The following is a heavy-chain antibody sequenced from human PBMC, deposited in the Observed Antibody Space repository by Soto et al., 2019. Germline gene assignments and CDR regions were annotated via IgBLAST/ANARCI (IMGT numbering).Heavy chain of an antibody. V-gene: IGHV3-21*01. CDR2: TSNDGSYM. CDR3: ARERGPMDG. J-gene: IGHJ6*02. Sequence: EVQLLESGGGLVKPGGSLRLSCAASGFSFSTYSMNWVRQAPGKGLEWVSSTSNDGSYMYYIDSVKGRFTISRDNAKNSLYLQMNSLRAEDTAVYYCARERGPMDGWGHGTTVTVSS. CDR1: GFSFSTYS.